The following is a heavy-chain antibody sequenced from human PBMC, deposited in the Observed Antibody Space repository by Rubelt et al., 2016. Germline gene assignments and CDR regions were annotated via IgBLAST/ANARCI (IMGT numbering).Heavy chain of an antibody. Sequence: QVTLRESGPALVKPTQTLTLTCTFSGFSLSTSGMCVSWIRQPPGKALEWLARIDWDDDKYYSTSLKNRLTISKDTPKNQVVRTMTNMDPVDTATYYCARILLPDYYDSSGGMDVWGQGTTVTVSS. CDR2: IDWDDDK. V-gene: IGHV2-70*15. D-gene: IGHD3-22*01. CDR3: ARILLPDYYDSSGGMDV. J-gene: IGHJ6*02. CDR1: GFSLSTSGMC.